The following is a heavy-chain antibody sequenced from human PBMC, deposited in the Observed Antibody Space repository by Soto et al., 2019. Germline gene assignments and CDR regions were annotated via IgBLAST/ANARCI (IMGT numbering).Heavy chain of an antibody. CDR1: GGSISSGDYY. V-gene: IGHV4-30-4*01. Sequence: QVQLQESGPGLVKPSQTLSLTCTVSGGSISSGDYYWSWIRQPPGKGLEWIGYIYYSGTTYYNPSLKSRVTISVDTSKNQFSLRLSSVTAADTAVYYCARDQEFSSSSVGYFDYWGQGTLVTVSS. J-gene: IGHJ4*02. CDR2: IYYSGTT. CDR3: ARDQEFSSSSVGYFDY. D-gene: IGHD6-6*01.